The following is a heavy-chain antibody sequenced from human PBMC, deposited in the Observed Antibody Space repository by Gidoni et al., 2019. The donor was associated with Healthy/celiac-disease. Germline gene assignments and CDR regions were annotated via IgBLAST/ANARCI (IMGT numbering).Heavy chain of an antibody. V-gene: IGHV3-49*03. CDR3: TREDGGSYFDYFDY. Sequence: EVQLVESGGGLVQPGRSLRLSCTASGFTFGDYAMSWFRQAPGKGLEWVGFIRSKAYGGTTEYAASVKGRFTISRDDSKSIAYLQMNSLKTEDTAVYYCTREDGGSYFDYFDYWGQGTLVTVSS. D-gene: IGHD1-26*01. CDR1: GFTFGDYA. J-gene: IGHJ4*02. CDR2: IRSKAYGGTT.